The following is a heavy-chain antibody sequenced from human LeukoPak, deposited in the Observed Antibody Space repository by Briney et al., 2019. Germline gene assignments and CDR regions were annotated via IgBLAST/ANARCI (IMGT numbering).Heavy chain of an antibody. J-gene: IGHJ4*02. Sequence: GGSLRLSCAASGFTFSSYDMNCVRQAPGKGREWVSYTSSSGGTIYYADSVKGRFTISRDNAKKSLYLQMNSLRAEDTAVYYCARGTYYFDYWGQGTLVTVSS. D-gene: IGHD3-10*01. CDR1: GFTFSSYD. CDR2: TSSSGGTI. CDR3: ARGTYYFDY. V-gene: IGHV3-48*03.